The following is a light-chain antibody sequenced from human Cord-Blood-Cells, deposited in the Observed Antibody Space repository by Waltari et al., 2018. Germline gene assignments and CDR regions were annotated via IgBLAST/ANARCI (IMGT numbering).Light chain of an antibody. Sequence: EIVLTQSPATLSLSPGERATLSCRASQSVSSYLAWYQQKPGQAPRLHIYDASNRATGIPARFSGSGPGTDFTLTISSLEPEDFAVYYCQQRSNWHTFGPGTKVDIK. V-gene: IGKV3D-11*02. J-gene: IGKJ3*01. CDR1: QSVSSY. CDR3: QQRSNWHT. CDR2: DAS.